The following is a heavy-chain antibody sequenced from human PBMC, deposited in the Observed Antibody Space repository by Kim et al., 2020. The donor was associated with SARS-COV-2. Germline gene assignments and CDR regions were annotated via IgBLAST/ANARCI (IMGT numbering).Heavy chain of an antibody. CDR1: GYTFTSYA. CDR3: AGGHRLGYFDWLLQTVDWFDP. Sequence: ASVKVSCKASGYTFTSYAMNWVRQAPGQGLEWMGWINTNTGNPTYAQGFTGRFVFSLDTSVSTAYLQISSLKAEDTAVYYCAGGHRLGYFDWLLQTVDWFDPWGQGTLVTVSS. J-gene: IGHJ5*02. D-gene: IGHD3-9*01. CDR2: INTNTGNP. V-gene: IGHV7-4-1*02.